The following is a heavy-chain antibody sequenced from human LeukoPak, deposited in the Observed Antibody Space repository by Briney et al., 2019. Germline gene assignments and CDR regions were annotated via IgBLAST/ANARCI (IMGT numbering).Heavy chain of an antibody. CDR3: SKDFTVTTVGYFHY. V-gene: IGHV3-23*01. Sequence: GGSLRLSCAASGFNFSSYAMSWVRQAPGKGLEWVSSIRSGGNTYYADSVKGRFTISRDNSKNTLFLQLNSLRAEDTAVYFCSKDFTVTTVGYFHYWGQGTLVTVSS. CDR2: IRSGGNT. D-gene: IGHD4-17*01. J-gene: IGHJ1*01. CDR1: GFNFSSYA.